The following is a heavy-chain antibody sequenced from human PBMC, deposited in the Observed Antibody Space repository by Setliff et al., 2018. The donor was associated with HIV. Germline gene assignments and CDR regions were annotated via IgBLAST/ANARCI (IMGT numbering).Heavy chain of an antibody. V-gene: IGHV4-38-2*02. CDR3: ARAGSAAASPLDY. J-gene: IGHJ4*02. CDR1: GYSISSGHY. D-gene: IGHD6-6*01. Sequence: ETLSLTCTVSGYSISSGHYWGWIRQPPGKGLEWIGSIYHSGSTYYNPSLKSRVTISIDTSKNQFSLKLTSVTAADTAVYYCARAGSAAASPLDYWGQGTLVTVSS. CDR2: IYHSGST.